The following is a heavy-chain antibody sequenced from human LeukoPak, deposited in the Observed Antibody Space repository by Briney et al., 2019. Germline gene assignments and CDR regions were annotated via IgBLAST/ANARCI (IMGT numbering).Heavy chain of an antibody. CDR1: GFTFSSYS. CDR2: ISSSGGHM. V-gene: IGHV3-21*01. J-gene: IGHJ4*02. D-gene: IGHD3-16*02. Sequence: NPGGSLRLSCAASGFTFSSYSMNWVRQAPGKGLEWVSSISSSGGHMYYADSVKGRFTISRDNAKNSLYLQMNSLRAEDTAVYYCARLTFGGVIGFDYWGQGTLVTVSS. CDR3: ARLTFGGVIGFDY.